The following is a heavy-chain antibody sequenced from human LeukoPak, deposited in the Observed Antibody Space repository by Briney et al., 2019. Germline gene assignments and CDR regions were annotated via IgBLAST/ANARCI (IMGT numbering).Heavy chain of an antibody. CDR3: ARSLGLFYYYMDV. D-gene: IGHD3/OR15-3a*01. CDR2: IKQDGTEK. Sequence: GGSLRLSCAASGFTVSSNYMSWVRQAPGKGLEWVANIKQDGTEKYYVDSVKGRFTISRDNAKNSLYLQMNSLRAEDTAVYYCARSLGLFYYYMDVWGKGTTVTASS. V-gene: IGHV3-7*03. CDR1: GFTVSSNY. J-gene: IGHJ6*03.